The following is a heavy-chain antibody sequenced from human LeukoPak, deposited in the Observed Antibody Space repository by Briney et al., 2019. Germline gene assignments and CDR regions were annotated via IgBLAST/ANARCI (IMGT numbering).Heavy chain of an antibody. CDR1: GFTFSSYS. V-gene: IGHV3-21*01. D-gene: IGHD2-2*02. Sequence: PGGSLRLSCAASGFTFSSYSMNWVRQAPGKGLEWVSSISISSSYIYYADSVKGRFTISRDNAKNSLYLQMNSLRAEHTAVYYFASSSLQCSSTSRYNDALYIRGQGKMGHVS. J-gene: IGHJ3*02. CDR3: ASSSLQCSSTSRYNDALYI. CDR2: ISISSSYI.